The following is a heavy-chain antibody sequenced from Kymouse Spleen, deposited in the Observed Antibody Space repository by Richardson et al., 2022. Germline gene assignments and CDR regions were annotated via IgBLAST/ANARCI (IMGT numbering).Heavy chain of an antibody. Sequence: QVQLQQWGAGLLKPSETLSLTCAVYGGSFSGYYWSWIRQPPGKGLEWIGEINHSGSTNYNPSLKSRVTISVDTSKNQFSLKLSSVTAADTAVYYCARDYYDSSGYYPFDYWGQGTLVTVSS. D-gene: IGHD3-22*01. CDR2: INHSGST. CDR3: ARDYYDSSGYYPFDY. CDR1: GGSFSGYY. J-gene: IGHJ4*02. V-gene: IGHV4-34*01.